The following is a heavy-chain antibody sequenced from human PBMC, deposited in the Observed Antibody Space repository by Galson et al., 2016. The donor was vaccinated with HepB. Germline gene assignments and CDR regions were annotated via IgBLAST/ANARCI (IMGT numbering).Heavy chain of an antibody. V-gene: IGHV5-51*01. J-gene: IGHJ3*02. Sequence: QSGAEVKKPGESLKISCKGSGYDFTNYWIAWVRQMPGKGLEWMGIIYPGDSEIRYNPSFQGQVTFSADKSISTAYLQWSSLKASDATMFYCARLIVVPRLVRRMSQSAFEIWGRGTMVTVSS. CDR1: GYDFTNYW. CDR3: ARLIVVPRLVRRMSQSAFEI. D-gene: IGHD6-19*01. CDR2: IYPGDSEI.